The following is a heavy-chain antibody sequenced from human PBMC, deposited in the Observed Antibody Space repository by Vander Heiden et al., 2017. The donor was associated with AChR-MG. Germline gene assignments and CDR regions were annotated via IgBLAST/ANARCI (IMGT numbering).Heavy chain of an antibody. V-gene: IGHV3-9*01. J-gene: IGHJ4*02. CDR3: AKNSKDVWGSYRPHPYYFDY. D-gene: IGHD3-16*02. CDR1: GFTFDDYP. Sequence: EVQLVESGGGLVQPGRSLRPRRAASGFTFDDYPIQWFRQAPRKGLEWGSGISWNSGGIGYADSVKGRFTISRDNAKNSLYLQMNSLRAEDTALYYCAKNSKDVWGSYRPHPYYFDYWGQGTLVTVSS. CDR2: ISWNSGGI.